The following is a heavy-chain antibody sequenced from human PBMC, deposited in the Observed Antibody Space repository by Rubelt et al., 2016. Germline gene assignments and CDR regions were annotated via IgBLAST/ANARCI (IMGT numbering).Heavy chain of an antibody. J-gene: IGHJ6*02. CDR3: ARDESSGYSSSWYGRVYGMDV. CDR2: ITLYNGNT. Sequence: QVQLGQSEAEVKKPGASVKVSCKASGYTFTYCSLHWLQQTPGQGLERMRWITLYNGNTNYAKKFQGIVTITRDTSTSTVYMGLSSLRSEDTAVYYCARDESSGYSSSWYGRVYGMDVWGQGTTVTVSS. V-gene: IGHV1-68*02. D-gene: IGHD6-13*01. CDR1: GYTFTYCS.